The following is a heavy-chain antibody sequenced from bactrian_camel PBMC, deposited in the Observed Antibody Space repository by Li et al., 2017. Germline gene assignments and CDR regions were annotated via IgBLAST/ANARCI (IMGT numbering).Heavy chain of an antibody. CDR1: EFTSNRCG. D-gene: IGHD2*01. J-gene: IGHJ6*01. CDR3: AAHPTERCDRRMPYFAY. Sequence: HVQLVESGGGSVQDGGSLRLSCTTPEFTSNRCGMAWYRQATGKEREWVSSINSDGSASYVDSVKGRFTVSKDSTKNTLILQMNSLKSEDTASYICAAHPTERCDRRMPYFAYWGQGTQVTVS. CDR2: INSDGSA. V-gene: IGHV3S68*01.